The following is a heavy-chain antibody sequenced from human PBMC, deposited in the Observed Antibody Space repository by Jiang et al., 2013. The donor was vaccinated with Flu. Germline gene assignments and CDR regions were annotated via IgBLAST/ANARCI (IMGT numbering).Heavy chain of an antibody. J-gene: IGHJ4*02. D-gene: IGHD3-22*01. CDR1: GFTFSSYA. CDR2: ISYDGSNK. V-gene: IGHV3-30-3*01. Sequence: VQLLESGGGVVQPGRSLRLSCAASGFTFSSYAMHWVRQAPGKGLEWVAVISYDGSNKYYADSVKGRFTISRDNSKNTLYLQMNSPRAEDTAVYYCVPPITMIVVVIDYWGQGTLVTVSS. CDR3: VPPITMIVVVIDY.